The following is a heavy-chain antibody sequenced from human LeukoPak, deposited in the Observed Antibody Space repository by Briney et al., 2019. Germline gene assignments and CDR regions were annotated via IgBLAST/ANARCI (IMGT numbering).Heavy chain of an antibody. CDR2: IKQDGSEK. CDR3: AREYCSSTSCYPFYYYYGMDV. Sequence: PGGSLRLSCAASGFTFSSYWMSWVRQAPGKGLEWVANIKQDGSEKYYVDSAKGRFTISRDNAKNSLYLQMNSLRAEDTAVYYCAREYCSSTSCYPFYYYYGMDVWGQGTTVTVSS. J-gene: IGHJ6*02. V-gene: IGHV3-7*01. CDR1: GFTFSSYW. D-gene: IGHD2-2*01.